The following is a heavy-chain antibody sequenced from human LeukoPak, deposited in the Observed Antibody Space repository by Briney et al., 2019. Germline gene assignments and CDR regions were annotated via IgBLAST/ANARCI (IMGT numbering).Heavy chain of an antibody. CDR1: GGSISSGGYS. CDR2: IYHSGST. V-gene: IGHV4-30-2*01. Sequence: PSQTLSLTCAVSGGSISSGGYSWSWIRQPPGKGLEWIGYIYHSGSTYYNPSLKSRVTISVDRSKNQFSLKLSSVTAADTAVYYCARDPAANNYAPSHFDYWGQGTLVTVSS. D-gene: IGHD4-11*01. J-gene: IGHJ4*02. CDR3: ARDPAANNYAPSHFDY.